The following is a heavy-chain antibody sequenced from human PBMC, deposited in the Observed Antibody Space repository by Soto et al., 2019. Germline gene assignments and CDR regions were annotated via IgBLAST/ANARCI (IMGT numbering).Heavy chain of an antibody. V-gene: IGHV3-66*01. J-gene: IGHJ3*02. D-gene: IGHD3-16*02. Sequence: GGSLRLSCAASGFTVSSNYMSWVRQAPGKGLEWVSVIYSGGSTYYADSVKGRFTISRDNSKNTLYLQMNSLRVEDTEVYYGAREKYDFVWGSYRPGDAFDIWGQGTMVTVSS. CDR3: AREKYDFVWGSYRPGDAFDI. CDR1: GFTVSSNY. CDR2: IYSGGST.